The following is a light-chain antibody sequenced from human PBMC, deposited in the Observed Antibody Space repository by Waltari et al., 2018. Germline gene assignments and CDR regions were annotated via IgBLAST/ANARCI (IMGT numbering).Light chain of an antibody. V-gene: IGKV4-1*01. CDR3: QQYSDTPRT. CDR1: QSLLHTSKNKTR. J-gene: IGKJ2*01. Sequence: DIVMTQSSDPLPLSMGERATLNSSSTQSLLHTSKNKTRLGWYQQKPGQPPRLLIYWASTRASGVPDRFSGSGSGTDFTLTISSLQAEDVAVYYCQQYSDTPRTFGQGTKLEIK. CDR2: WAS.